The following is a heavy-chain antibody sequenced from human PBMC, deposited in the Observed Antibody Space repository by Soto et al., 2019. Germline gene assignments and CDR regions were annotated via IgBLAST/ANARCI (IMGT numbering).Heavy chain of an antibody. CDR2: IKSKTDGGTT. D-gene: IGHD3-22*01. CDR3: TTGILDTRIHDSSGVDAFDI. J-gene: IGHJ3*02. Sequence: GGSLKLSCAASGFTFSNAWMNWVRQAPGKGLEWVGRIKSKTDGGTTDYAAPVKGRFTISRDDSKNTLYLQMNSLKTEDTAVYYCTTGILDTRIHDSSGVDAFDIWGQGTMVTVSS. V-gene: IGHV3-15*07. CDR1: GFTFSNAW.